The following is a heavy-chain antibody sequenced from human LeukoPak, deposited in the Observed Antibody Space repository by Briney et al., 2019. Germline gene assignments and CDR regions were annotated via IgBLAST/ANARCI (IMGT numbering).Heavy chain of an antibody. Sequence: GGSLRLSCAASGFIFSNYAMSWVRQAPGKGLEWVSAISNSGGSTYYADSVMGRFTISRDNSKNALYLQMNSLRAEDTGVYYCKNREYNYTFDYGGRETLVSVSS. CDR3: KNREYNYTFDY. CDR2: ISNSGGST. CDR1: GFIFSNYA. V-gene: IGHV3-23*01. J-gene: IGHJ4*02. D-gene: IGHD5-18*01.